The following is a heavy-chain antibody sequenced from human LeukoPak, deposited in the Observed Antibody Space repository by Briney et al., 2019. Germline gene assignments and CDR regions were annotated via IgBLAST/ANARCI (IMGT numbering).Heavy chain of an antibody. CDR2: MNPNSGNT. V-gene: IGHV1-8*03. J-gene: IGHJ6*03. Sequence: ASVKVSCKASGYTFTSYDINWVRQANGQGLEWMGWMNPNSGNTGYAQKFQGRVTITTNTSISTAYMELSSLRSEDTAVYYCARGCSSTICFYYYYMDVWGKGTTVTVSS. CDR3: ARGCSSTICFYYYYMDV. CDR1: GYTFTSYD. D-gene: IGHD2-2*01.